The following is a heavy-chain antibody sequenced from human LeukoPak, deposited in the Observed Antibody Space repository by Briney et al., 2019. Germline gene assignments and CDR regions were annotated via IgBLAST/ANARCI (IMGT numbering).Heavy chain of an antibody. J-gene: IGHJ3*02. Sequence: SETLSLTCTVSGGSISSSSYYWGWIRQPPGKGLEWIGNIYYSGSTNYNPSLKSRVTISVDTSKNHFSLRLSSVTAADTAVYYCARWVNSGWYRGFDIWGQGTMVTVSS. V-gene: IGHV4-39*01. D-gene: IGHD6-19*01. CDR2: IYYSGST. CDR3: ARWVNSGWYRGFDI. CDR1: GGSISSSSYY.